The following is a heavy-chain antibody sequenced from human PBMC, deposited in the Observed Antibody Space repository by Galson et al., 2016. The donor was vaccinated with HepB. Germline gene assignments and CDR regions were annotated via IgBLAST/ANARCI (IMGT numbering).Heavy chain of an antibody. CDR3: ARMVYGDAYYFDY. CDR2: IYYSGST. J-gene: IGHJ4*02. V-gene: IGHV4-31*03. CDR1: GGSISSGGYY. Sequence: TLSLTCTVSGGSISSGGYYWSWIRQHPGKGLEWIGYIYYSGSTYYNPSLKSRVTMSVDTSKNQFSLKLSSVTAADTAVYYCARMVYGDAYYFDYWGQGTLVTVSS. D-gene: IGHD4-17*01.